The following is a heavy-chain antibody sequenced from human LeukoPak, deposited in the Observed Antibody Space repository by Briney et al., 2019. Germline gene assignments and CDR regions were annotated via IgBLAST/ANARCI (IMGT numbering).Heavy chain of an antibody. CDR1: GFTFSNAW. CDR3: TTESIAAAGTALY. J-gene: IGHJ4*02. Sequence: PGGSLRLSCAASGFTFSNAWMSWVRQAPGKGLEWVGRIKSKTDGGTTDYAAPVKGRFTISRDDSKNTLYLQMNSLKTEDTAVYYCTTESIAAAGTALYWGQGTLVTVSS. D-gene: IGHD6-13*01. CDR2: IKSKTDGGTT. V-gene: IGHV3-15*01.